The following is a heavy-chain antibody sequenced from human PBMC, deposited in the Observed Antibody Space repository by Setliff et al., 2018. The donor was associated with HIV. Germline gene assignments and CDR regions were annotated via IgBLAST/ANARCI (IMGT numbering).Heavy chain of an antibody. CDR3: GRGPHIVGAPWAVIDY. J-gene: IGHJ4*02. D-gene: IGHD1-26*01. V-gene: IGHV4-34*01. CDR1: GVSFSGYS. Sequence: SETLSLTCAVYGVSFSGYSWSWIRQPPGKGLEWIGEIFHNGTINCNPSLKSRVALSIDTLKSQISLNMTSLTTADTAIYYCGRGPHIVGAPWAVIDYWAQGKPATVSS. CDR2: IFHNGTI.